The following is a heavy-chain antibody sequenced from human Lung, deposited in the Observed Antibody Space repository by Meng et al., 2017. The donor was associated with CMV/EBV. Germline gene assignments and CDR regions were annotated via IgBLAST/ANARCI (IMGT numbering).Heavy chain of an antibody. V-gene: IGHV1-18*01. J-gene: IGHJ6*02. D-gene: IGHD2-2*01. Sequence: SXXVSXXASGYTLTSYGISWVRQAAGQGLEGMGWISAYNGNTNYAQKLQGRVTMTTDTSKSTAYMELRSLRSVDTAVYYCAAGNQYCSSTSCYPGGKDVWXQGTXVTVAS. CDR1: GYTLTSYG. CDR3: AAGNQYCSSTSCYPGGKDV. CDR2: ISAYNGNT.